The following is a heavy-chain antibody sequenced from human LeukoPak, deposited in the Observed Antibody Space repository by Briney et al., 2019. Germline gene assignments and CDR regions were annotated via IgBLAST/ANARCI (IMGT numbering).Heavy chain of an antibody. CDR1: GGTFSSYA. J-gene: IGHJ3*02. D-gene: IGHD4-17*01. V-gene: IGHV1-69*05. Sequence: GSSVKVSCKASGGTFSSYAISWVRQAPGQGLEWMGGIIPIFGTANYAQKFQGRVTITTDESTSTAYMELSSLRSEDTAVYYCASSEDPHYGDTPDAFDIWGQGTMVTVSS. CDR2: IIPIFGTA. CDR3: ASSEDPHYGDTPDAFDI.